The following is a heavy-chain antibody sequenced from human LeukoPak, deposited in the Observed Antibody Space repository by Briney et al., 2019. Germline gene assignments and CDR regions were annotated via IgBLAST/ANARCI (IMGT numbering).Heavy chain of an antibody. CDR1: GFTFSSYS. V-gene: IGHV3-21*01. J-gene: IGHJ6*03. CDR2: ISSSSSYI. Sequence: GGSLRLSCAASGFTFSSYSMNWVRQAPGKGLEWVSSISSSSSYIYYADSVKGRFTISRDNAKNSLYLQMNSLRAEDTAVYYCARQGADTAMVWLRIGYMDVWGKGTTVTVSS. CDR3: ARQGADTAMVWLRIGYMDV. D-gene: IGHD5-18*01.